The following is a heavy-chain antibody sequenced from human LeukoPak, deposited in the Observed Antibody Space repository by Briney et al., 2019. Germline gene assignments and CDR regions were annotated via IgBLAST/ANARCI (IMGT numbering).Heavy chain of an antibody. CDR2: INWNGDST. V-gene: IGHV3-20*04. D-gene: IGHD3-22*01. CDR3: ARESQSAYYFDSSGYEDAFDI. CDR1: GFNFNTYA. J-gene: IGHJ3*02. Sequence: GRSLRLSCAASGFNFNTYAMNWVRQAPGKGLEWVSSINWNGDSTDYADSVKGRFTISRDNAKNSLYLQMDSLGAEDTALYYCARESQSAYYFDSSGYEDAFDIWGQGTMVTVSS.